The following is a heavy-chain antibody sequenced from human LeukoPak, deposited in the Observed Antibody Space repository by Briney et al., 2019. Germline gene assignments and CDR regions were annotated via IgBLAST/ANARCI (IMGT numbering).Heavy chain of an antibody. CDR2: IYYSGCT. Sequence: PSETLSLTCTVSGGSLSSYYWSWIRQPPGKGLEWIGYIYYSGCTNYNPSLKSRGTIPVDTSKNQFSLMLSSVTAADTAVYYCARQAVVTTHYYYYMDVWGKGTTVTVSS. V-gene: IGHV4-59*01. CDR3: ARQAVVTTHYYYYMDV. CDR1: GGSLSSYY. J-gene: IGHJ6*03. D-gene: IGHD4-23*01.